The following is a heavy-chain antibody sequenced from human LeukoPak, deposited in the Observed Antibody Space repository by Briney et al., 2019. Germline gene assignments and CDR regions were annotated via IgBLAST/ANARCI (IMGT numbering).Heavy chain of an antibody. J-gene: IGHJ4*02. V-gene: IGHV4-61*01. CDR1: GGSVRSDNYY. D-gene: IGHD6-13*01. Sequence: SETLSLTCIVSGGSVRSDNYYWSWIRQPPGKGLEWIGEINHSGSTNYNPSLKSRVTISVDTSKNQFSLKLSSVTAADTAVYYCAFGFTSSWYPFDYWGQGTLVTVSS. CDR2: INHSGST. CDR3: AFGFTSSWYPFDY.